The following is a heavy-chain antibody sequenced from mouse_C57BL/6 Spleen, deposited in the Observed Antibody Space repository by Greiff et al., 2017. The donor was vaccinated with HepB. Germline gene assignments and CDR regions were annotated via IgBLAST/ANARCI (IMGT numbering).Heavy chain of an antibody. CDR3: AREGDYDRFAY. V-gene: IGHV5-17*01. J-gene: IGHJ3*01. CDR2: ISSGSCTI. D-gene: IGHD2-4*01. CDR1: GFTFSDYG. Sequence: EVKLMESGGGLVKPGGSLKLSCAASGFTFSDYGMHWVRQAPEKGLEWVAYISSGSCTIYYADTVKGRFTISRDNAKNTLFLQMTSLRSEDTAMYYCAREGDYDRFAYWGQGTLVTVSA.